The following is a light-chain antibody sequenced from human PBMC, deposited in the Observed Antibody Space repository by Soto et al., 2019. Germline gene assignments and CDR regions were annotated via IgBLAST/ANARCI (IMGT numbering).Light chain of an antibody. J-gene: IGKJ2*01. CDR2: GAS. Sequence: EIVLTQSPGTLSLSPGERATLSCRASQSVSSSYLAWYQQKPGQAPRLLIYGASSRATGIPDRFSGSGSGIDFTLTISRLEPEDFAEYYCQQYGSSPLYTFCQGTKLEIK. CDR1: QSVSSSY. V-gene: IGKV3-20*01. CDR3: QQYGSSPLYT.